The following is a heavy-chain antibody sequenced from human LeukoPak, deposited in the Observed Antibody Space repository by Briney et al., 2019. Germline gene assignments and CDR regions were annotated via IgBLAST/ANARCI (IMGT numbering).Heavy chain of an antibody. CDR3: VRGGPENDNWRYYVDF. Sequence: SETLSLTCTVSGDSINSINKYYWSWIRQSPGKGLEWIGYISYSGSTNYNPSLKSRVTISVDTPKNQFSLKMTSVTAADTAVYYCVRGGPENDNWRYYVDFWGQGSLVTVSS. J-gene: IGHJ4*02. D-gene: IGHD1-1*01. CDR2: ISYSGST. V-gene: IGHV4-61*01. CDR1: GDSINSINKYY.